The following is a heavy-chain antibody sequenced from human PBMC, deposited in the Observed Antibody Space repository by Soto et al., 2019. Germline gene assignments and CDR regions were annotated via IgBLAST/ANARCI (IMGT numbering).Heavy chain of an antibody. V-gene: IGHV3-33*01. CDR3: ARGNLFDDFWSRYTAYWFDH. CDR2: IWYDGSNK. J-gene: IGHJ5*02. Sequence: GGSLRLSCAASGFTFSSYGMHWVRQAPGKGLEWVAVIWYDGSNKYYADSVKGRFTISRDNSKNTLYLKMNSLRAEDTAVYYCARGNLFDDFWSRYTAYWFDHWGQGTLVTVSS. CDR1: GFTFSSYG. D-gene: IGHD3-3*01.